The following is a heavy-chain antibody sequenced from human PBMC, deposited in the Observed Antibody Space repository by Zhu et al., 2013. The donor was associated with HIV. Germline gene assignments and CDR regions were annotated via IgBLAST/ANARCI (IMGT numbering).Heavy chain of an antibody. D-gene: IGHD1-26*01. V-gene: IGHV4-39*07. Sequence: QVQLQESGPGLVKPSETLSLTCSVSGDSISSSTYYWGWIRQPPGKGLEWIGSVYYSGNTYYNPSLKSRLTVSIDTSKNQFSLKLSSVTAADTAVYYCARDRSGGGLRGLDYWGQGTLVTVSS. CDR2: VYYSGNT. CDR3: ARDRSGGGLRGLDY. CDR1: GDSISSSTYY. J-gene: IGHJ4*02.